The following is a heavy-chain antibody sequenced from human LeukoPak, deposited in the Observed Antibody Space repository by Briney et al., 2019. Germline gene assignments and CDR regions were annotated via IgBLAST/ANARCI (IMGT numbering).Heavy chain of an antibody. D-gene: IGHD4-11*01. J-gene: IGHJ5*02. CDR2: INHSGST. CDR1: GGSFSAFY. CDR3: ARDHSNYNNWFDP. V-gene: IGHV4-34*01. Sequence: SETLSLTCAVYGGSFSAFYWSWIRQPPGKGLEWIGEINHSGSTNYNPSPRSRVSISIDTSKNHFSLRLTAWTDADTAVYYCARDHSNYNNWFDPWGQGTLVTVSS.